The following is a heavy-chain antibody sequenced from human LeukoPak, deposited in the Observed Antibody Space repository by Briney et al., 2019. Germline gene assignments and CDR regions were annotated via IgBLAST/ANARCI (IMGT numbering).Heavy chain of an antibody. D-gene: IGHD6-13*01. CDR2: IRSKAYGGTT. CDR1: GFTFGDYA. J-gene: IGHJ6*03. Sequence: GGSLRLSCTASGFTFGDYAKSWVRQAPGKGLEWVGFIRSKAYGGTTEYAASVKGRFTISRDDSKSIAYLQMNSLKTEETAVYYCTRQQLVQVYYYMDVWGKGTTVTVSS. V-gene: IGHV3-49*04. CDR3: TRQQLVQVYYYMDV.